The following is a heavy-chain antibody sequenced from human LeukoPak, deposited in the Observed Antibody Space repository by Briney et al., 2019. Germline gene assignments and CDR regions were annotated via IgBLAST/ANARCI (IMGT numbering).Heavy chain of an antibody. V-gene: IGHV4-38-2*01. J-gene: IGHJ3*02. CDR1: GYSISSGYY. Sequence: PLETLSLTCAVSGYSISSGYYWGWIRQPPGKGLEWIGSIYHSGSTYYNPSLKSRVTISVDTSKNQFSLKLCTVSAADTAVYYCASYDFWSGRGFDIWGQGTMVTVSS. CDR2: IYHSGST. D-gene: IGHD3-3*01. CDR3: ASYDFWSGRGFDI.